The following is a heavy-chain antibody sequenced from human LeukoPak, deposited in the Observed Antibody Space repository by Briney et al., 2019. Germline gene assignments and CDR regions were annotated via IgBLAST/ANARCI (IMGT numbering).Heavy chain of an antibody. CDR2: IIPIFGTA. J-gene: IGHJ6*04. Sequence: SVKVSCKASGGTFSSYAISWVRQAPGQGLEWMGGIIPIFGTANYAQKFQGRVTITADKSTSTAYMELSSLRSEDTAVYYCARVLLLGDSTNYYYGMDVWGKGTTVTVSS. CDR1: GGTFSSYA. CDR3: ARVLLLGDSTNYYYGMDV. V-gene: IGHV1-69*06. D-gene: IGHD3-16*01.